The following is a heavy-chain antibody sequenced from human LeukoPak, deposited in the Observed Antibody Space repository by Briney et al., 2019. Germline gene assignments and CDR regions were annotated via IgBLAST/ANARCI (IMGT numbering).Heavy chain of an antibody. CDR3: ARGLAARPRYYYGMDV. Sequence: GASVKVSCKASGGTFSSYAISWVRQAPGQGLEWMGGIIPIFGTANYAQKFQGRVTITADESTSTAYMELSSLRSEDTAVYYCARGLAARPRYYYGMDVWGQGTTVTVSS. CDR1: GGTFSSYA. V-gene: IGHV1-69*13. CDR2: IIPIFGTA. D-gene: IGHD6-6*01. J-gene: IGHJ6*02.